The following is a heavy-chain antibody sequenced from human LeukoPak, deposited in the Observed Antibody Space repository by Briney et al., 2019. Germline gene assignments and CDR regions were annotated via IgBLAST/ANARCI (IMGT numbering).Heavy chain of an antibody. Sequence: GGSLRLSCAASGFTFSSYGMHWVRQAPGKGLEWVAVIRYDGSNKYYADSVKGRFTISRDNSKNTLYLQMNSLRAEDTAVYYCAKDYGIMITFGGVIAANFDYWGQGTLVTVSS. CDR1: GFTFSSYG. D-gene: IGHD3-16*02. CDR3: AKDYGIMITFGGVIAANFDY. J-gene: IGHJ4*02. CDR2: IRYDGSNK. V-gene: IGHV3-30*02.